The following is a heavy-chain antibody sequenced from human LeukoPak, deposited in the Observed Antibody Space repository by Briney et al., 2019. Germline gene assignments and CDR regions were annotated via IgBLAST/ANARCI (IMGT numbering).Heavy chain of an antibody. Sequence: SETLSLTCALSGGSITDYFYSWVRKPPGKELEWIGEINHSGSSTYNPSLKSRVIISVDTSKNQFSLKLTSVTAADTAVYYCARVGDLFGAHRVRGLPPDYYYMDVWGKGTMVTVSS. D-gene: IGHD3-10*01. CDR2: INHSGSS. CDR3: ARVGDLFGAHRVRGLPPDYYYMDV. V-gene: IGHV4-34*01. J-gene: IGHJ6*03. CDR1: GGSITDYF.